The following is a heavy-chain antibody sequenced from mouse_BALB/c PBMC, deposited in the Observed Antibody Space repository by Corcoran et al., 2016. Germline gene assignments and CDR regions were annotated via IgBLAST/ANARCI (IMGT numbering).Heavy chain of an antibody. Sequence: QIQLVQSGPELKKPGETVKISCKASGYTFTNYGMNWVKQAPGKGLKWMGWINTYTGEPTYADDFKGRFAFSLETSASTAYLQINNLKNEDMATYFCAVYYGSSFAYWGQGTLVTVS. CDR3: AVYYGSSFAY. V-gene: IGHV9-1*02. D-gene: IGHD1-1*01. CDR2: INTYTGEP. J-gene: IGHJ3*01. CDR1: GYTFTNYG.